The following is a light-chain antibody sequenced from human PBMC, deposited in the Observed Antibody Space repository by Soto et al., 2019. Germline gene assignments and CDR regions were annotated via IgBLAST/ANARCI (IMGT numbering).Light chain of an antibody. CDR3: AAWDDSLNGVV. CDR1: SSNIGSNS. CDR2: NNS. J-gene: IGLJ2*01. V-gene: IGLV1-44*01. Sequence: QLVLTQPPSASGTPGQRVTISCSGSSSNIGSNSINWYQQFPGTAPKLLIYNNSQRPSGVPDRFSGSKFGTSVSLAISGLQSEDEADYYCAAWDDSLNGVVFGGGTKLTVL.